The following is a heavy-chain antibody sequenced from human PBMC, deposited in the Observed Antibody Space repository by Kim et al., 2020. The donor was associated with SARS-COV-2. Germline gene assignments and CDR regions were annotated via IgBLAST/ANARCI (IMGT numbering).Heavy chain of an antibody. CDR3: ARSDYGGNLPPEYFQH. Sequence: LSLTCAASGFTFSSYSMNWVRQAPGKGLEWVSSISSSSSYIYYADSVKGRFTISRDNAKNSLYLQMNSLRAEDTAVYYCARSDYGGNLPPEYFQHWGQGTLVTVSS. D-gene: IGHD4-17*01. CDR1: GFTFSSYS. V-gene: IGHV3-21*01. CDR2: ISSSSSYI. J-gene: IGHJ1*01.